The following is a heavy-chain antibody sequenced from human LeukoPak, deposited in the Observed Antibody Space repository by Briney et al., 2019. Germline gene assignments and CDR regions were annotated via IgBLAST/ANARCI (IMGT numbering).Heavy chain of an antibody. CDR1: GGTFSSYA. V-gene: IGHV1-69*05. D-gene: IGHD3-10*01. CDR2: IIPIFGTA. Sequence: SVKVSCKASGGTFSSYAISWVRQAPGQGLEWMGRIIPIFGTANYAQKFQGRVTITTDESTSTAYMELSSLRSEDTAVYYCARALANSLYYYGFDYWGQGTLVTVSS. CDR3: ARALANSLYYYGFDY. J-gene: IGHJ4*02.